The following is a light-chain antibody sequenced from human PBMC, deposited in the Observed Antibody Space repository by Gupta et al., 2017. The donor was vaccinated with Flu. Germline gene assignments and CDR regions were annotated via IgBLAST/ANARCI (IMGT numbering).Light chain of an antibody. Sequence: DIQMTQSPSTLSASVGDTVTIPCRASQSIGSQLAWYQHKPGKAPKLLIYKASSLESGVPSRFSGSGYGTEFTLTISSRQPEDFATYYCLQDNGYFLYTFGQGTKMEVK. V-gene: IGKV1-5*03. CDR3: LQDNGYFLYT. CDR2: KAS. J-gene: IGKJ2*01. CDR1: QSIGSQ.